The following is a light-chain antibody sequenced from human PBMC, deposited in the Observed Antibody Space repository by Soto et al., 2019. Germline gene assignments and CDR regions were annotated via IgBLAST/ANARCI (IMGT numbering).Light chain of an antibody. CDR2: GAS. V-gene: IGKV3-15*01. J-gene: IGKJ5*01. CDR3: QQYKNWPPNT. Sequence: EMVMTQSPATLSVSPGERVTLSCRASQSSSSSLAWNQQKPGQATRLIIFGASTRATCVPARFSGSGSGTEFTLTISSLQSEDFAVYYCQQYKNWPPNTCGQGTRLEIK. CDR1: QSSSSS.